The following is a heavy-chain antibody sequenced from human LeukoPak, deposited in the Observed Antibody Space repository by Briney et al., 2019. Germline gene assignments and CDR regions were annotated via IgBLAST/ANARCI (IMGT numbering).Heavy chain of an antibody. J-gene: IGHJ4*02. CDR2: IYYSGST. Sequence: SETLSLTCTVSGGSISSYYWSWIRQPPGKGLEWIGYIYYSGSTNYNPSLKSRVTISVDTSKNQFSLKLSSVTAADTAVYYCARGHYSSSWYNYWGQGTLVTVSS. CDR1: GGSISSYY. D-gene: IGHD6-13*01. V-gene: IGHV4-59*01. CDR3: ARGHYSSSWYNY.